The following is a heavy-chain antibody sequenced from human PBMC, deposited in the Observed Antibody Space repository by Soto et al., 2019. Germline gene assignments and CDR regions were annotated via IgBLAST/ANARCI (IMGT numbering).Heavy chain of an antibody. CDR2: ISGSGGST. J-gene: IGHJ4*02. CDR1: GFTFSSYA. CDR3: VKAIRSREYSGYVIQSFDY. V-gene: IGHV3-23*01. D-gene: IGHD5-12*01. Sequence: GGSLRLSCAASGFTFSSYAMSWVRQAPGKGLEWVSAISGSGGSTYYADSVKGRFTISRDNSKNTLYLQMNSLRAEDTAVYYCVKAIRSREYSGYVIQSFDYWGQGTLVTVSS.